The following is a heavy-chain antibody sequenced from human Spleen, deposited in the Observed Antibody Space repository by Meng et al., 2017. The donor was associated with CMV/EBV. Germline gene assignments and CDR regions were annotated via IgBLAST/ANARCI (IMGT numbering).Heavy chain of an antibody. V-gene: IGHV1-2*02. J-gene: IGHJ5*02. Sequence: ASVKVSCKTSGDTFSTYSISWVRQAPGQGLEWMGWTNPQSGDTNYAQKFQGRVTMTRDTSISTAYMELTRLTSDDTAVYYCARDFYESSGYSDDCFDPWGQGTLVTVSS. D-gene: IGHD3-22*01. CDR3: ARDFYESSGYSDDCFDP. CDR1: GDTFSTYS. CDR2: TNPQSGDT.